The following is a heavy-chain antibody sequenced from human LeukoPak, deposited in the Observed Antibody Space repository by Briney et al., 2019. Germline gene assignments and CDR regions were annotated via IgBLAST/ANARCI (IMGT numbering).Heavy chain of an antibody. CDR1: GFTFSSYG. J-gene: IGHJ1*01. CDR2: ISYDGSNK. V-gene: IGHV3-30*03. CDR3: ARDGYSNYEILGYFQH. Sequence: PGGSLRLSCAASGFTFSSYGMHWVRQAPGRGLEWVAVISYDGSNKYYVDSVKGRFTISRDNSENTLYLQMNSLRAEDTAVYYCARDGYSNYEILGYFQHWGQGTLVTVSS. D-gene: IGHD4-11*01.